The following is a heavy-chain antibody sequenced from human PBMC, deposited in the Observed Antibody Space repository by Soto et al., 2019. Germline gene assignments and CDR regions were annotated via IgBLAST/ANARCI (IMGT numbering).Heavy chain of an antibody. D-gene: IGHD3-22*01. J-gene: IGHJ4*01. V-gene: IGHV3-74*01. CDR2: INSDGSST. Sequence: GGSLRLSCAASGFTFSSYWMHWVRQAPGKGLVWVSRINSDGSSTSYADSVKGRFTISRDNAKNTLYLQMNSLRAEDTAVYYCARDQGYYYDNRGSDYWGHGTLVTVSS. CDR3: ARDQGYYYDNRGSDY. CDR1: GFTFSSYW.